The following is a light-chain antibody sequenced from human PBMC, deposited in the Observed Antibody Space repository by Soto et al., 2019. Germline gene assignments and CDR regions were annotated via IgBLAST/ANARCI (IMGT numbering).Light chain of an antibody. J-gene: IGKJ1*01. Sequence: EIVLTQSPATLSVSAGGTVTLSCRASQSIRTNVAWYQQIPGQAPRLLVYGASTRATGVPARFSGSGSGIEFTLTISSLQSDDFATYYCQHYKMYSPWTFGQGTKVEIK. CDR1: QSIRTN. CDR3: QHYKMYSPWT. V-gene: IGKV3-15*01. CDR2: GAS.